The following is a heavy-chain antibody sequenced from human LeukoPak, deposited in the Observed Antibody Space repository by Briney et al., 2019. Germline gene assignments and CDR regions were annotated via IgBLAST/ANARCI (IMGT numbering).Heavy chain of an antibody. V-gene: IGHV3-23*01. J-gene: IGHJ4*02. D-gene: IGHD3-22*01. Sequence: GGTLRLSCAASGFTFSTYGMSWVRQAPGKGLEWVSAISGSGGSKYYADSVKGRFTISRDNSKNKLYLQMNSLRAEDTAVYYCAKASAMIVVVSKHFDYWGQGTLVTVSS. CDR3: AKASAMIVVVSKHFDY. CDR1: GFTFSTYG. CDR2: ISGSGGSK.